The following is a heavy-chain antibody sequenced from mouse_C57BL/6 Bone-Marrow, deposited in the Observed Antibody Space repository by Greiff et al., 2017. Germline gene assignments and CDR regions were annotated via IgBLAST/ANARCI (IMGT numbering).Heavy chain of an antibody. CDR3: SRTGPYAMDY. V-gene: IGHV10-1*01. J-gene: IGHJ4*01. D-gene: IGHD4-1*01. CDR1: GFSFNTYA. Sequence: EVQLVESGGGLVQPKGSLKLSCAASGFSFNTYAMNWVRQAPGKGLEWVARIRSKSNNYATYYADSVKDRFTISRDDSESMLYLQMNNLKTEDTAMYYCSRTGPYAMDYWGQGTSVTVSS. CDR2: IRSKSNNYAT.